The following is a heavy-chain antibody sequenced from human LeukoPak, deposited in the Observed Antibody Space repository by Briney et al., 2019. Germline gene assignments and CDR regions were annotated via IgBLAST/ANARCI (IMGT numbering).Heavy chain of an antibody. D-gene: IGHD1-7*01. CDR1: GYTFTNYY. Sequence: ASVKVSCKASGYTFTNYYIHWVRQAPGQGLEWMGIINPSGGNSRYAQKFQGRVTLTRDMSTSTVFMELSSLRSEDTAVYYCATELGASPLYNWNYGNDAFDIWGQGTMVTVSS. CDR2: INPSGGNS. CDR3: ATELGASPLYNWNYGNDAFDI. J-gene: IGHJ3*02. V-gene: IGHV1-46*01.